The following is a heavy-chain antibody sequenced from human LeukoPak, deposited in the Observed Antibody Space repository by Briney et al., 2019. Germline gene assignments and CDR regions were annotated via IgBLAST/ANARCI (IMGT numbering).Heavy chain of an antibody. CDR2: TYYRSKWYN. D-gene: IGHD3-16*01. J-gene: IGHJ4*02. CDR3: ARGNGYPFDY. V-gene: IGHV6-1*01. CDR1: GDSLSSNSAT. Sequence: KPSQTLSLTCAISGDSLSSNSATWNWARQSPSRGLEWLGRTYYRSKWYNDYAVSVKGRVTINPDASKKQFSLQLNSVTPEDTAMYYCARGNGYPFDYWGQGTLVTVSS.